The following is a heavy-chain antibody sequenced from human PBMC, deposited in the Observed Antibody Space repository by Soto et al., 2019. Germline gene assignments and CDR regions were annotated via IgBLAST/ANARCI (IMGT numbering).Heavy chain of an antibody. V-gene: IGHV3-49*04. Sequence: SLRLSCTASGFTWGDYAMSWVRQAPGKGLEWVGFIRSKAYGGTTEYAASVKGRFTISRDDSKSIAYLQMNSLKTEDTAVYYCTRAERVGATRGAFDTWGQGTMVTVSS. CDR3: TRAERVGATRGAFDT. D-gene: IGHD1-26*01. CDR2: IRSKAYGGTT. J-gene: IGHJ3*02. CDR1: GFTWGDYA.